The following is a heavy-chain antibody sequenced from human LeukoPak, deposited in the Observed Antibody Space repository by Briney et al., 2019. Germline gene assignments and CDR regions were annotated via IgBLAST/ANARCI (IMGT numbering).Heavy chain of an antibody. Sequence: SETLSLTCAVYGGSFSDYYWSWIRQPPGRGLEWIGEINHSGSTNYNPSLKSRVTISVDKSKNQFSLKLSSVTAADTAVYYCASVVRGVIMYWGQGTLVTVSS. CDR1: GGSFSDYY. CDR2: INHSGST. D-gene: IGHD3-10*01. J-gene: IGHJ4*02. CDR3: ASVVRGVIMY. V-gene: IGHV4-34*01.